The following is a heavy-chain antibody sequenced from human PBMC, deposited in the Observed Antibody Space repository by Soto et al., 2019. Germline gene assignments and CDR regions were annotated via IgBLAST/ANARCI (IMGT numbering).Heavy chain of an antibody. D-gene: IGHD3-22*01. CDR3: AKDRDDSSGYYPGY. CDR2: ISYDGSNK. V-gene: IGHV3-30*18. CDR1: GFTFSSYG. J-gene: IGHJ4*02. Sequence: PGGFLRLSCAASGFTFSSYGMHWVRQAPGKGLEWVAVISYDGSNKYYADSVKGRFTISRDNSKNTLYLQMNSLRAEDTAVYYCAKDRDDSSGYYPGYWGQGTLVTVSS.